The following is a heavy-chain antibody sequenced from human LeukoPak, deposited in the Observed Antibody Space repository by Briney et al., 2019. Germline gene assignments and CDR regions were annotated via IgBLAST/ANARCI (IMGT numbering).Heavy chain of an antibody. CDR1: GGTFSSYA. CDR2: IIPIFGTA. D-gene: IGHD2-2*01. CDR3: ARDRRLYVFDQLPENNWFDP. V-gene: IGHV1-69*13. J-gene: IGHJ5*02. Sequence: GAPVKVSCKASGGTFSSYAISWVRQPPGQGLEWMGGIIPIFGTANYAQKFQGRVTITADESTSTAYMELSSLRSEDTAVYYCARDRRLYVFDQLPENNWFDPWGQGTLVTVSS.